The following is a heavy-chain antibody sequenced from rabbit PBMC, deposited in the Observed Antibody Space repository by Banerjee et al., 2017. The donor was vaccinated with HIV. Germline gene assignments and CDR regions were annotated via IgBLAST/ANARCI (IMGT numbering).Heavy chain of an antibody. CDR1: GFDFSNNV. Sequence: QEQLVESGGGLVQPEGSLTLTCKASGFDFSNNVLCWVRQAPGKGPEWIACIDNGDGSTYYANWVNGRFTISRSTSLNTVTLQMTSLTAADTATYFCARGSSYYSYYYVMDLWGPGTLSPS. D-gene: IGHD8-1*01. CDR2: IDNGDGST. CDR3: ARGSSYYSYYYVMDL. J-gene: IGHJ6*01. V-gene: IGHV1S47*01.